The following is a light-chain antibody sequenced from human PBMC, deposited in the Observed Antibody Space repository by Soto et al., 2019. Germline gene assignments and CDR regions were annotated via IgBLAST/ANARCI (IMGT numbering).Light chain of an antibody. CDR3: QHYGTSAL. CDR2: GAS. V-gene: IGKV3-20*01. J-gene: IGKJ3*01. CDR1: QRVSSSY. Sequence: EIVLTQSPGTLSLSPGERATLSCRASQRVSSSYLAWYQQKPGQAPRLLIYGASNRATGIPDMFSVSASGTDFTLTISRLEHEYFEVYYCQHYGTSALFGPGTKVDIK.